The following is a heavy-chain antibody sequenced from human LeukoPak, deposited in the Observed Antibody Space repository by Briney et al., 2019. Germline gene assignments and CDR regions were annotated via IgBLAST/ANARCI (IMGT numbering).Heavy chain of an antibody. V-gene: IGHV1-2*02. D-gene: IGHD6-19*01. CDR3: ASLPGIAVAGDEYYFDY. J-gene: IGHJ4*02. CDR2: INPNSGGT. CDR1: GYTFTGYY. Sequence: ASVKVSCKASGYTFTGYYTHWVRQAPGQGLEWMGWINPNSGGTNYAQKFQGRVTMTRDTSISTAYMELSRLRSDDTAVYYCASLPGIAVAGDEYYFDYWGQGTLVTVSS.